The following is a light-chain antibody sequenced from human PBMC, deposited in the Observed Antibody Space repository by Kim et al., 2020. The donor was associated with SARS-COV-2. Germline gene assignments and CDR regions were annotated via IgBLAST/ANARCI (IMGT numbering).Light chain of an antibody. CDR1: QDIRKQ. V-gene: IGKV1-33*01. J-gene: IGKJ1*01. CDR3: QQFDDLPWT. CDR2: DSF. Sequence: DIQMTQSPSSLYASVGDRVTITCQASQDIRKQLNWYQQKAGKAPKVLIYDSFMLETGVPSRFRGSGSGTEFTFTISSLQPDDIATYYCQQFDDLPWTFGQGTKVDIK.